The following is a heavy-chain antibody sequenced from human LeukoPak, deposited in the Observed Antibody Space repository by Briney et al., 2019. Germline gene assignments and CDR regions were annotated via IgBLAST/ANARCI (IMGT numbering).Heavy chain of an antibody. D-gene: IGHD3-3*01. CDR3: ARARSGYDFFVDY. CDR2: IYYSGST. Sequence: SETLSLTCTVSGGSISNYYWSWIRQPPGKGLEWIGYIYYSGSTNYNPSLKSRVTISVDTSKNQFSLKLTSVTAADTAVYYCARARSGYDFFVDYWGQGTLVTVSS. CDR1: GGSISNYY. V-gene: IGHV4-59*08. J-gene: IGHJ4*02.